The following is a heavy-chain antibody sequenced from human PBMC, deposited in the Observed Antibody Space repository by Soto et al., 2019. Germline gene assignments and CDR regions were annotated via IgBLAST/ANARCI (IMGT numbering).Heavy chain of an antibody. V-gene: IGHV4-30-2*01. CDR2: IFPSGTS. CDR1: FGSLSVATYS. Sequence: LSFTSGVSFGSLSVATYSWNWIRQPPRKGLEWIGYIFPSGTSYYNPSLKFRVSISIDVSKNQFPLSLSSLTAAPTAAHYSARTREFDYSSQGTLVAFPS. CDR3: ARTREFDY. J-gene: IGHJ4*02.